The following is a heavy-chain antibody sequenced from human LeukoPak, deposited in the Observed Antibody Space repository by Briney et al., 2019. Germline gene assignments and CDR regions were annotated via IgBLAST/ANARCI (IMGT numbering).Heavy chain of an antibody. D-gene: IGHD3-3*01. V-gene: IGHV4-31*03. CDR3: ARAAPYDFWSGFRSNYYYYGMDV. CDR2: INYSGST. Sequence: PSQTLSLTCTVSGGSISSGGDYWSWIRQHPGKGLEWIGYINYSGSTYYNPPLRSRVTITVDKSKNQFSLKLSSVTAADTAVYYCARAAPYDFWSGFRSNYYYYGMDVWGQGTTVTVSS. CDR1: GGSISSGGDY. J-gene: IGHJ6*02.